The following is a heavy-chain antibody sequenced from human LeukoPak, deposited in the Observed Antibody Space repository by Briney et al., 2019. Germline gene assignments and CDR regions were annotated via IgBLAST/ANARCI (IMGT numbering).Heavy chain of an antibody. V-gene: IGHV4-34*01. CDR3: TRRPRNDGTYDGPSGLDY. CDR1: GFTFSSYA. Sequence: GSLRLSCAASGFTFSSYAMSWVRQTPGKGLEWIGEINHSGGINYSPSLKSRVTISVDTSKNQFSLKLTSVTAADTAMYYCTRRPRNDGTYDGPSGLDYWGRGTLVTVSS. D-gene: IGHD1-26*01. CDR2: INHSGGI. J-gene: IGHJ4*02.